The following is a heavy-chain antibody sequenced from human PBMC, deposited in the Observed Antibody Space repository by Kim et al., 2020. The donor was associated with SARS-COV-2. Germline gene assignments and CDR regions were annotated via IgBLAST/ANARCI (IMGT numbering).Heavy chain of an antibody. Sequence: GGSLRLSCAGSGFTFSDYWMSWIRQAPGKGLEWFANIKLNGSQKFYVDSVKGRITISRDNAKNSLHLEMNSLRGEDTAVYYCARAWNLDYWGQGTTFTVSS. CDR1: GFTFSDYW. D-gene: IGHD1-1*01. J-gene: IGHJ4*02. V-gene: IGHV3-7*01. CDR3: ARAWNLDY. CDR2: IKLNGSQK.